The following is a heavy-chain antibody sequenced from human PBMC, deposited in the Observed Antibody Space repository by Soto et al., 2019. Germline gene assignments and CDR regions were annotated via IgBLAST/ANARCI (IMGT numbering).Heavy chain of an antibody. CDR3: AKDFCCAASIAAAGTYYYYGMDV. D-gene: IGHD6-13*01. CDR2: ISYDGSNK. V-gene: IGHV3-30*18. CDR1: GFTFSSYG. Sequence: GGSLRLSCAASGFTFSSYGMHWVRQAPGKGLEWVAVISYDGSNKYYADSVKGRFTISRDNSKNTLYLQMNSLRAEDTAVYYCAKDFCCAASIAAAGTYYYYGMDVWGQGTTVTVSS. J-gene: IGHJ6*02.